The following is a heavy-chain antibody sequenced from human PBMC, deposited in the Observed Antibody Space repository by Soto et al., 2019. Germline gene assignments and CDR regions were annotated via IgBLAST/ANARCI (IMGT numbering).Heavy chain of an antibody. D-gene: IGHD3-3*01. V-gene: IGHV1-46*01. CDR1: GYTFTSYY. Sequence: ASVKVSCKASGYTFTSYYMHWVRQAPGQGLEWMGIINPSGGSTSYAQKFQGRVTMTRDTSTSTVYMELSSLRSEDTAVYYCARVDFWSGYPHAEYIQHWGQATLVTVSS. CDR3: ARVDFWSGYPHAEYIQH. J-gene: IGHJ1*01. CDR2: INPSGGST.